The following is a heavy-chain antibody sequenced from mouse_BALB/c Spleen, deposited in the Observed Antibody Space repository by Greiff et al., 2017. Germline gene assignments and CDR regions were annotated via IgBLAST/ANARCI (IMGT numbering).Heavy chain of an antibody. V-gene: IGHV5-6-5*01. J-gene: IGHJ1*01. Sequence: DVMLVESGGGLVKPGGSLKLSCAASGFTFSSYAMSWVRQTPEKRLEWVASISSGGSTYYPDSVKGRFTISRDNARNILYLQMSSLRSEDTAMYYCARGGIYDGYYVDWYFDVWGAGTTVTVSS. D-gene: IGHD2-3*01. CDR1: GFTFSSYA. CDR3: ARGGIYDGYYVDWYFDV. CDR2: ISSGGST.